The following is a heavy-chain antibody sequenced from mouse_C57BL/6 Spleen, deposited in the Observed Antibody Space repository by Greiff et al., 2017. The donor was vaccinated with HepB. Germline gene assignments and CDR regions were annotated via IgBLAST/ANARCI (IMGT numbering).Heavy chain of an antibody. J-gene: IGHJ2*01. CDR3: ARPEDYGSGYYFDY. Sequence: QVQLQQPGAELVKPGASVKLSCKASGYTFTSYWMHWVKQRPGQGLEWIGMIHPNSGSTNYNEKFKSKATLTVDKSSSTAYMQLSSLTSEDSAVYYCARPEDYGSGYYFDYWGKGTTLTVSS. V-gene: IGHV1-64*01. CDR1: GYTFTSYW. D-gene: IGHD2-1*01. CDR2: IHPNSGST.